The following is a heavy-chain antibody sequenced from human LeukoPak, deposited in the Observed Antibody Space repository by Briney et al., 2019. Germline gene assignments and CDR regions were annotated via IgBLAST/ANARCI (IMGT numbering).Heavy chain of an antibody. CDR2: INQGGST. J-gene: IGHJ6*03. D-gene: IGHD2-2*01. CDR3: AAGCSSTSCYWYYYTDV. Sequence: SETLSLTCAVYGGSFSGYYWSWICQPPGKGLEWIGEINQGGSTNYNPSLKSRVTISVDTSKKQFSLRLSPVTAADTAVYYCAAGCSSTSCYWYYYTDVWGKGTTVTVSS. V-gene: IGHV4-34*01. CDR1: GGSFSGYY.